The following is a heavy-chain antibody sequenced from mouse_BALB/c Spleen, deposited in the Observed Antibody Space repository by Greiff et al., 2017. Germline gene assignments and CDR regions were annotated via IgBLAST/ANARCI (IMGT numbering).Heavy chain of an antibody. J-gene: IGHJ1*01. CDR3: ARGGLRRLWYFDV. CDR2: ILPGSGST. V-gene: IGHV1-9*01. CDR1: GYTFSSYW. Sequence: QVQLQQSGAELMKPGASVKISCKATGYTFSSYWIEWVKQRPGHGLEWIGEILPGSGSTNYNEKFKGKATFTADTSSNTAYMQLSSLTSEDSAVYYCARGGLRRLWYFDVWGAGTTVTVSS. D-gene: IGHD2-4*01.